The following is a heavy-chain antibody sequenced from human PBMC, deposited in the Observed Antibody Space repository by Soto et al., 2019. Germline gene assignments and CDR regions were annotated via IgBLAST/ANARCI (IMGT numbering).Heavy chain of an antibody. J-gene: IGHJ6*03. V-gene: IGHV1-69*02. CDR3: AGGYCSSTSCRNYYYYMDV. CDR1: GGTFSSYT. CDR2: IIPILGIA. Sequence: QVQLVHSGAEVKKPGSSVKVSCTASGGTFSSYTISWVRQAPGQGLEWMGRIIPILGIANYAQKFQGRVTITADKSTSTAYMELSSLRSEDTAVYYCAGGYCSSTSCRNYYYYMDVWGKGTTVTVSS. D-gene: IGHD2-2*01.